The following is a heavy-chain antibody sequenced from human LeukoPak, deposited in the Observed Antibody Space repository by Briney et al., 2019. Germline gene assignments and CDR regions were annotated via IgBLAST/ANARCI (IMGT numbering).Heavy chain of an antibody. Sequence: SVKVSCKASGGTFSSYAISWVRQAPGQGLEWMGRIISILGIANYAQKFQGRVTITADKSTSTAYMELSSLRSEDTAVYYCAVVGAWSYYMDVWGKGTTVTVSS. CDR3: AVVGAWSYYMDV. D-gene: IGHD1-26*01. CDR2: IISILGIA. J-gene: IGHJ6*03. CDR1: GGTFSSYA. V-gene: IGHV1-69*04.